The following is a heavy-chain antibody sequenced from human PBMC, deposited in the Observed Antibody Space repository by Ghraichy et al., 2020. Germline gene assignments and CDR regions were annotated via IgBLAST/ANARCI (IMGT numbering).Heavy chain of an antibody. D-gene: IGHD4-17*01. V-gene: IGHV3-73*01. Sequence: GGSLRLSCAASGFTFSGSAMHWVRQASGKGLEWVGRIRSKANSYATAYAASVKGRFTISRDDSKNTAYLQMNSLKTEDTAVYYCTRPADYGDYYYWGQGTLVTVSS. CDR1: GFTFSGSA. J-gene: IGHJ4*02. CDR3: TRPADYGDYYY. CDR2: IRSKANSYAT.